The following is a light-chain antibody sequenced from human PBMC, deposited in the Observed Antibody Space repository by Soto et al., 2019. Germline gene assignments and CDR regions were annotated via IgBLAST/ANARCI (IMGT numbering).Light chain of an antibody. J-gene: IGKJ4*01. V-gene: IGKV1-27*01. CDR2: AAS. CDR3: QRYNSALLT. Sequence: DIQMTQSPSSLSASVGDRVIITCWASQSIGDYLAWYQQKPGRTPKLLIYAASTLQSGVPSRFSGSGYGTDFTLTISSLQPEDVATYYCQRYNSALLTFGGGTKVEIK. CDR1: QSIGDY.